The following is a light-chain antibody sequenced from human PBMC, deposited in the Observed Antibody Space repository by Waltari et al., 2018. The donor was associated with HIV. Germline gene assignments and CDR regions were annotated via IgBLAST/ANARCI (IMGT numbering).Light chain of an antibody. V-gene: IGKV1-8*01. CDR1: RDISTH. CDR2: GAT. J-gene: IGKJ1*01. CDR3: QQYYSSPQT. Sequence: TCRASRDISTHLAWYQQKPGSAPKLLMYGATTLQSGVPSRFNGSGSGTDFTLTINCLQSEDFATYYCQQYYSSPQTFGQGTKVEVK.